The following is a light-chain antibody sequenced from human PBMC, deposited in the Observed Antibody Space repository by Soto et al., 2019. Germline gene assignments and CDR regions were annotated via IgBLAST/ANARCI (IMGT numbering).Light chain of an antibody. J-gene: IGKJ1*01. CDR2: DAS. CDR3: QQRDIWPWT. Sequence: EIVLTHSPATLSLSPGEIATLSCWASQSVNRYLVWYQQKPGQAPRLLMYDASKRATGIPARFSGSGSGTDFTPTISSLEPEDFAVYYCQQRDIWPWTFGQGTKVDIK. V-gene: IGKV3-11*01. CDR1: QSVNRY.